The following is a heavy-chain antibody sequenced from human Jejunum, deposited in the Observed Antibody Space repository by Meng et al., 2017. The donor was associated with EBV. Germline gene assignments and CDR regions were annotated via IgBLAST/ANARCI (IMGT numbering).Heavy chain of an antibody. V-gene: IGHV3-74*01. D-gene: IGHD6-25*01. Sequence: EVQLVESGGALVPPGGSLRLSCAASGLTFSTYWMHWVRQAPGKGLVWISRINENGRTTTYADSVRGRFTITRDNTKNTLYLQMNSLRAEDTAVYFCSRDLAGSYDDWGQGTLVTVSS. J-gene: IGHJ4*02. CDR2: INENGRTT. CDR3: SRDLAGSYDD. CDR1: GLTFSTYW.